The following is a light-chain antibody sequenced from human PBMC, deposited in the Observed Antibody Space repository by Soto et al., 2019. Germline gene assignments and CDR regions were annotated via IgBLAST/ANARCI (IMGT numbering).Light chain of an antibody. Sequence: EIVLTQSPGTLSLSPGERATLSCRASQSVSSSYLAWYQQKPGQAPRLLIYGASSRATGIPDRFSGSGSGTDFTLTISRLEPEDFAVYYCQQYGISHPTFGQGTQLAIK. V-gene: IGKV3-20*01. CDR2: GAS. J-gene: IGKJ2*01. CDR3: QQYGISHPT. CDR1: QSVSSSY.